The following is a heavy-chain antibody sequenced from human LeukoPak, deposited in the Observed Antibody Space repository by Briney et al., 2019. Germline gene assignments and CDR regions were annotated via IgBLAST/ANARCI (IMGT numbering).Heavy chain of an antibody. D-gene: IGHD3-16*02. CDR1: GFTFSSYA. CDR3: AKLRLGELSFFTYNY. Sequence: GGSLRLSCAASGFTFSSYAMSWVRQAPGKGLEWVSAVSGSGGSTYYADSVKGRFTISRDNSKNTLYLQINSLRAEDTAVYYCAKLRLGELSFFTYNYWGQGTLVTVSS. V-gene: IGHV3-23*01. J-gene: IGHJ4*02. CDR2: VSGSGGST.